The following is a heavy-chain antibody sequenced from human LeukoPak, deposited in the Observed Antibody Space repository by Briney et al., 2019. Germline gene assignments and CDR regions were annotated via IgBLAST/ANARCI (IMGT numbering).Heavy chain of an antibody. J-gene: IGHJ4*02. CDR2: ISSSSTTI. D-gene: IGHD1-26*01. Sequence: GGSLRLSCAASGFTFSSYSMMWVRQAPGKGLEWVSYISSSSTTIHYADSVKGRFTISRDNAKNTLYLQMNSLKSEDSAAYYCARGPAANSGNYYAGDYWGQGTLVTVSS. V-gene: IGHV3-48*04. CDR1: GFTFSSYS. CDR3: ARGPAANSGNYYAGDY.